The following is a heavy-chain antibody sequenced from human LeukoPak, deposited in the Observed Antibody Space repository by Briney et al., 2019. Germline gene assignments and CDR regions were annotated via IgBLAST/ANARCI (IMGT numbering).Heavy chain of an antibody. Sequence: GGSLRLSCAASGFTFSNYGIHWVRQAPGKGLEWVGLMSYDGNNKYYADSVKGRFTISRDNSKNTLYLQMNSLRAEDTAVYYCAKGPFPCIATPGCYFDYWGQGPLVTVSS. D-gene: IGHD6-13*01. J-gene: IGHJ4*02. CDR1: GFTFSNYG. CDR3: AKGPFPCIATPGCYFDY. V-gene: IGHV3-30*18. CDR2: MSYDGNNK.